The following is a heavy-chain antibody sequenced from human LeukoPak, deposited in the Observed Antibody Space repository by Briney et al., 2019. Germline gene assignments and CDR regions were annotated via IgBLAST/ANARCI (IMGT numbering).Heavy chain of an antibody. D-gene: IGHD5-12*01. V-gene: IGHV3-21*01. CDR1: GFTFSSYT. Sequence: GGSLRLSCAASGFTFSSYTMTWVRQAPGKGLEWVSSISTSSLYIYYADSVKSRFTISRDNARNSVYLEMNSLRAEDTAVYYCASQGSGYDSPIDYWGQGTLVTVSS. CDR2: ISTSSLYI. CDR3: ASQGSGYDSPIDY. J-gene: IGHJ4*02.